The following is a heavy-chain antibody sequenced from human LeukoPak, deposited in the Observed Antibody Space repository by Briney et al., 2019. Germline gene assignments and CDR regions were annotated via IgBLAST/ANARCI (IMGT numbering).Heavy chain of an antibody. J-gene: IGHJ4*02. CDR3: AKDKVCSSSWQRVFDY. CDR2: IFISEST. D-gene: IGHD6-13*01. Sequence: SGTLSLTCTVSGGSITSYYWSWVRQPAGKGLEWIGRIFISESTNYNPSLKSRVTMSVDTSKSQFSPKLSSVTAADTALYYCAKDKVCSSSWQRVFDYWGQGTLVTVSS. CDR1: GGSITSYY. V-gene: IGHV4-4*07.